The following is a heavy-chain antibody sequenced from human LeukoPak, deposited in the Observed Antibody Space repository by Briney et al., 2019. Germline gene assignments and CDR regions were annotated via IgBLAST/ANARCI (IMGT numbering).Heavy chain of an antibody. J-gene: IGHJ4*02. Sequence: GESLKISCKGSGYSFTSYWIGWVRQMPGKGLEWMGIIYPGDSDTRYSPSFQGQVTILADKSISTAYLQWSSLEAPDTAMYYCARHGGSGWSDDYFDYWGQGTLVTVSS. CDR2: IYPGDSDT. CDR1: GYSFTSYW. D-gene: IGHD6-19*01. V-gene: IGHV5-51*01. CDR3: ARHGGSGWSDDYFDY.